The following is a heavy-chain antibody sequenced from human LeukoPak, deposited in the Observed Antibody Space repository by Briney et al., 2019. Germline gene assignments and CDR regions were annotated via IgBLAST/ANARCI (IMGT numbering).Heavy chain of an antibody. D-gene: IGHD3-10*01. Sequence: SETLSLTCTVSGGSISSYYWSWIRQPAGKGLEWIGRIYTSGSANYNPSLKSRVTMSVDTSKNQFSLKLSSVTAADTAVYYCARVRGVPFYYYYYMDVWGKGTTVTISS. V-gene: IGHV4-4*07. CDR3: ARVRGVPFYYYYYMDV. CDR2: IYTSGSA. J-gene: IGHJ6*03. CDR1: GGSISSYY.